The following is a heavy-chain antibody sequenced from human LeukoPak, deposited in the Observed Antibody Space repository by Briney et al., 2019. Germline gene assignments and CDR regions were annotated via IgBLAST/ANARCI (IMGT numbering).Heavy chain of an antibody. D-gene: IGHD6-19*01. J-gene: IGHJ4*02. Sequence: ASVKVSCKASGYTFTGYYMHWVRQAPGQGLEWMGWINPNGGGTNYAQKFQGRVTMTRDTSISTAYMELSRLRSDDTAVYYCATFKRKAVAGLFDYWGQGTLVTVSS. CDR2: INPNGGGT. V-gene: IGHV1-2*02. CDR3: ATFKRKAVAGLFDY. CDR1: GYTFTGYY.